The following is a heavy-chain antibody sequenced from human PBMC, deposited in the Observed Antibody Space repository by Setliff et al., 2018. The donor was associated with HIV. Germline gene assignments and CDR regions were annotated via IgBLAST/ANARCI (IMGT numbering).Heavy chain of an antibody. CDR1: GYSISSGYY. CDR2: IYHSGST. Sequence: SETLSLTCAVSGYSISSGYYWGWIRQPPGKGLEWIGTIYHSGSTYYNPSLKSRVTISVDTSKNQFSLKRSSVTAADTAVYYCARRWSYYYDLFDYWGQGTLVTVSS. CDR3: ARRWSYYYDLFDY. V-gene: IGHV4-38-2*01. D-gene: IGHD3-22*01. J-gene: IGHJ4*02.